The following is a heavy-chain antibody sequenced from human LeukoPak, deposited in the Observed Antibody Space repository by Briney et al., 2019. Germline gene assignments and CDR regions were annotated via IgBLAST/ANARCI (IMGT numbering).Heavy chain of an antibody. CDR1: GFTVSSNY. CDR2: IYSGGST. D-gene: IGHD6-19*01. CDR3: ARSLAVAGSYYFDY. J-gene: IGHJ4*02. Sequence: PGGSLRLSCAASGFTVSSNYMSWVRQAPGEGLEWVAVIYSGGSTYYADSVKGRFTISRDNSKNTLYLQMNSLRAEDTAMYYCARSLAVAGSYYFDYWGQGTLVTVSS. V-gene: IGHV3-66*01.